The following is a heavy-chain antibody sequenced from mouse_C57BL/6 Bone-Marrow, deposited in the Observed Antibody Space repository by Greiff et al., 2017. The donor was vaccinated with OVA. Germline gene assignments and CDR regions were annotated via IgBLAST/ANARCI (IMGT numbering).Heavy chain of an antibody. J-gene: IGHJ2*01. Sequence: VQLQQPGAELVMPGASVKLSCKASGYTFTSYWMHWVKQRPGQGLEWIGEIDPSDSYTNYNQKFKGKATLTVDTSSSTAYMQLSSLTSEDSAVYYCARVSYWGQGTTLTVSS. V-gene: IGHV1-69*01. CDR1: GYTFTSYW. CDR2: IDPSDSYT. CDR3: ARVSY.